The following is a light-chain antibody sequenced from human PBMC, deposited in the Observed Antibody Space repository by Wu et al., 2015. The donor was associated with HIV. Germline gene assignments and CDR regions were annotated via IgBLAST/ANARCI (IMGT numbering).Light chain of an antibody. CDR1: QDISSY. V-gene: IGKV3-15*01. J-gene: IGKJ1*01. CDR2: GAS. Sequence: MTQSPSSLSASVGDRVTITCRASQDISSYLAWYQQKPGQTPRLLIYGASTRATGIPARFSGSGSGTAFTLTISSLQSEDFAVYYCLQYRDWSWTFGQGTKVEIK. CDR3: LQYRDWSWT.